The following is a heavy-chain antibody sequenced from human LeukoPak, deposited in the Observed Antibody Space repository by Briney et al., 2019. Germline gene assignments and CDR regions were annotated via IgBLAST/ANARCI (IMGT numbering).Heavy chain of an antibody. J-gene: IGHJ4*02. CDR1: GFTFSSYA. CDR2: ISGSGGST. V-gene: IGHV3-23*01. D-gene: IGHD4-23*01. Sequence: GGSLRLSCAASGFTFSSYAMSWVRQAPGKGLEWVSAISGSGGSTYYADSVKGRFTISRDNSKNTLYLQMNSLRAEDTAVYYCAREKNPTWGGNPNYFDYWGQGTLVTVSS. CDR3: AREKNPTWGGNPNYFDY.